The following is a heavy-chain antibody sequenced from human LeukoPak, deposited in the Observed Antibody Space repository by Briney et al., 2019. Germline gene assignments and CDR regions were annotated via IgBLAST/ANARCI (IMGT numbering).Heavy chain of an antibody. D-gene: IGHD5-12*01. Sequence: PSETLSLTCTVSGYSISSGYYWGWIRQPPGKGLEWIGSIYHSGSTYYNPSLKSRVTISVDTSKNQFSLKLSSVTAADTAVYYCARGGYDRSFDYWGQGTLVTVSS. CDR1: GYSISSGYY. CDR2: IYHSGST. V-gene: IGHV4-38-2*02. CDR3: ARGGYDRSFDY. J-gene: IGHJ4*02.